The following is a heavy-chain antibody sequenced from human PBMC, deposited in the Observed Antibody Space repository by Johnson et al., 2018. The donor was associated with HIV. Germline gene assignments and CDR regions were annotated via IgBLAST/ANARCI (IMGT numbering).Heavy chain of an antibody. CDR2: ISYDGSNK. J-gene: IGHJ3*02. V-gene: IGHV3-30*04. CDR3: ARVGVGGYSADGAFDI. Sequence: QVQLVESGGTLVQPEESLRLSCAASGFTFSSSAMHWVRQAPVKGLEWVAVISYDGSNKYYADSVKGRFTISRDNSKSTLYLQINSLRAEDAAVFYCARVGVGGYSADGAFDIWGQGTMVTVSS. D-gene: IGHD2-15*01. CDR1: GFTFSSSA.